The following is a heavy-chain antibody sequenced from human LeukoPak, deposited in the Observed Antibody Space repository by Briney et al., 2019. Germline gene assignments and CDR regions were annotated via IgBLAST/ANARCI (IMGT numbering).Heavy chain of an antibody. CDR1: GYSFTSYW. D-gene: IGHD3-10*01. Sequence: GESLKISCKGPGYSFTSYWISWVRQMPGKGLEWMGRIDPSDSYTNYSPSFQGHVTISADKSISTAYLQWSSLKASDTAMYYCARHPRRFGALTPIDCWGQGTLVTVSS. CDR2: IDPSDSYT. CDR3: ARHPRRFGALTPIDC. V-gene: IGHV5-10-1*01. J-gene: IGHJ4*02.